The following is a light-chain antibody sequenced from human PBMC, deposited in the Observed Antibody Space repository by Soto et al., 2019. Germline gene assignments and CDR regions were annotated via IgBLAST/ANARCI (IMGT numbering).Light chain of an antibody. V-gene: IGKV1-5*01. CDR3: QHYKMYYPWT. CDR2: DVS. Sequence: DIHMTQSPSTVSAYVGNIFTITCRGSQSITTWLAWYQQRPVKAPKLLIYDVSSLQSGVPSSFSGSGSATEFTLTISSLKPDDFATYYCQHYKMYYPWTFGHGTKVDIK. CDR1: QSITTW. J-gene: IGKJ1*01.